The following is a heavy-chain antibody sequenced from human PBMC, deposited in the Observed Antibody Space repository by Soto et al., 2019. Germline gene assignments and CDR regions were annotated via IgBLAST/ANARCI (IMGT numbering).Heavy chain of an antibody. J-gene: IGHJ5*02. Sequence: GASVKVSCKASGGTFSSYAISWVRQAPGQGLEWMGGIIPIFGTANYAQKFQGRVTITADKSTSTAYMELSSLRSEDTAVYYCASSMGSGWYFWFDPWGQGTLVTVSS. V-gene: IGHV1-69*06. CDR3: ASSMGSGWYFWFDP. CDR2: IIPIFGTA. CDR1: GGTFSSYA. D-gene: IGHD6-19*01.